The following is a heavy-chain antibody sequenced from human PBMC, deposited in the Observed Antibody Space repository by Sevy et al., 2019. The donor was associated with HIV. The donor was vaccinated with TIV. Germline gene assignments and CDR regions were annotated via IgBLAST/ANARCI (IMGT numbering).Heavy chain of an antibody. CDR2: IYSDGKT. CDR3: ARDRYYDASGYYYYYYGMDV. Sequence: GGSLRLSCAASGLSVSDNYMNWVRQAPGKGLELVSVIYSDGKTYYADSVKGSFTTSRDNSKNTLYLHMNNLRPEDTAVYYGARDRYYDASGYYYYYYGMDVWGQGTAVTVSS. CDR1: GLSVSDNY. V-gene: IGHV3-66*01. D-gene: IGHD3-22*01. J-gene: IGHJ6*02.